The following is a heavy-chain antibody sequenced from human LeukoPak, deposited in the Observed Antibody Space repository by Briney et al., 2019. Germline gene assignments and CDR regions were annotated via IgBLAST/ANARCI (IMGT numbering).Heavy chain of an antibody. J-gene: IGHJ3*02. CDR1: GFTFSSYW. V-gene: IGHV3-7*01. Sequence: GGSLRLSCAASGFTFSSYWMSWVRQAPGKGLEWVANIKQDGSEKYYVDSVKGRFTISRDNAKNSLYLQMNSLRAEDTAVYYCARRLITPHPFPYAFDIWGQGTMVTVSS. CDR2: IKQDGSEK. CDR3: ARRLITPHPFPYAFDI. D-gene: IGHD3-16*01.